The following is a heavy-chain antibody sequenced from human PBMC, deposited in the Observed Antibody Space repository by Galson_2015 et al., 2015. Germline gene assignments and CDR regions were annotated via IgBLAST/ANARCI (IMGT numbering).Heavy chain of an antibody. Sequence: SLRLSCAASGFTFSSYSMNWVRQAPGKGLEWVSSISSSSSYIYYADSVKGRFTISRDNAKNSLYLQMNSLRAEDTAVYYCARAPLYSNYEDFSAFDIWGQGTMVTVSS. J-gene: IGHJ3*02. CDR1: GFTFSSYS. D-gene: IGHD4-11*01. V-gene: IGHV3-21*01. CDR3: ARAPLYSNYEDFSAFDI. CDR2: ISSSSSYI.